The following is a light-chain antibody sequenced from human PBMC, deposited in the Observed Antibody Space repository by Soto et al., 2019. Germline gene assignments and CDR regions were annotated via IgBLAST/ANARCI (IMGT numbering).Light chain of an antibody. Sequence: EIVMTQSPATLSVSPGERATLSCGASQSVLSKLAWYQQKPGQAPRLLIYGAFTTATDIPGRFSGSGSGTEFTLTISSLQSEDFAVYYCQQYNNWPITFGQGTRLEIK. CDR1: QSVLSK. CDR2: GAF. V-gene: IGKV3-15*01. J-gene: IGKJ5*01. CDR3: QQYNNWPIT.